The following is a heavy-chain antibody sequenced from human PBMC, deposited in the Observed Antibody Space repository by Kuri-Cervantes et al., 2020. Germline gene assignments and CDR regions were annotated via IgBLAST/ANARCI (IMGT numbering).Heavy chain of an antibody. J-gene: IGHJ4*02. Sequence: WETLTLTWAVYGGSFIGYYWSWIRQPPGKGLEWIGEINHSVSTNYNPSPKSRVPISVDTSKSQFSLKLSSVTSADTAVYYCARGRGRLDYCGQGTLVTVSS. CDR1: GGSFIGYY. CDR3: ARGRGRLDY. D-gene: IGHD2-15*01. CDR2: INHSVST. V-gene: IGHV4-34*01.